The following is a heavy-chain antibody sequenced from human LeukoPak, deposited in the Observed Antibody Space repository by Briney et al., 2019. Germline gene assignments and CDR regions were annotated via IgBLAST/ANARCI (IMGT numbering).Heavy chain of an antibody. CDR2: ISPGDTYI. Sequence: GGSLRLSCAASGFTFSVYAMYWVRQTPGEGLEWVSSISPGDTYIHYADSVKGRFTISRDNSKNTLYLQMNSLRAEDTAVYYCAKDFEEWELSPDYWGQGTLVTVSS. CDR1: GFTFSVYA. D-gene: IGHD1-26*01. CDR3: AKDFEEWELSPDY. J-gene: IGHJ4*02. V-gene: IGHV3-21*01.